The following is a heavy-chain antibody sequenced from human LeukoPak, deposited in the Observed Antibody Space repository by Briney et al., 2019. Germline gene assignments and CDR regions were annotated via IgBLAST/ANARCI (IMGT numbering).Heavy chain of an antibody. CDR3: ARGGSYLSAFDI. CDR1: GFTVSSNY. V-gene: IGHV3-53*01. Sequence: WGSLRLSCAASGFTVSSNYMSWVRQVPGKGLEWVSIIYSGGSTFYADSVKGRFTISRDNSKNTLYLQMNSLRAEDTAVYYCARGGSYLSAFDIWGQGTMVTVSS. D-gene: IGHD1-26*01. CDR2: IYSGGST. J-gene: IGHJ3*02.